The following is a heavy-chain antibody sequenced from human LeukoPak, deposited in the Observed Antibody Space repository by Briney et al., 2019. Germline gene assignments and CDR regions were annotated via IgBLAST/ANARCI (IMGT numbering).Heavy chain of an antibody. CDR3: ARTYYDFWSGYYKGYYFDY. CDR1: GYTFTGYY. V-gene: IGHV1-2*02. Sequence: ASVKVSCKASGYTFTGYYMHWVRQAPGQGLEWMGWINPNSGGTNYAQKFQGRVTMTRDTSISTAYMELSRLRSDDTAVYYCARTYYDFWSGYYKGYYFDYWGQGTLVTVSS. D-gene: IGHD3-3*01. CDR2: INPNSGGT. J-gene: IGHJ4*02.